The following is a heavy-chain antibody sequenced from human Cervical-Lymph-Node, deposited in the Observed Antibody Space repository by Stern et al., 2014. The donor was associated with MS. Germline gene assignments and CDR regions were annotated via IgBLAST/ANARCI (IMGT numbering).Heavy chain of an antibody. CDR1: GGSITNYY. V-gene: IGHV4-59*01. Sequence: QVQLQESGPGLVKPSETLSLTCTVSGGSITNYYWSWIRQPPGKGLEWIGYIFSSGNTNYNPSLKSRVTISVDTSKIQFSLKLISVTAADTAVYYCARGGRFGTYPHYYYYGLDVWGQGTTVTVSS. CDR3: ARGGRFGTYPHYYYYGLDV. D-gene: IGHD1-26*01. J-gene: IGHJ6*02. CDR2: IFSSGNT.